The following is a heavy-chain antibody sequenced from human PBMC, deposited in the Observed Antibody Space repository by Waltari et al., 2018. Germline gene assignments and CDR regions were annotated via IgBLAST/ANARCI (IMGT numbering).Heavy chain of an antibody. D-gene: IGHD5-12*01. CDR2: RNLNSGNT. J-gene: IGHJ3*02. V-gene: IGHV1-8*01. CDR1: GYTFTSYD. CDR3: ASAPLGYEDAFDI. Sequence: QVQLVQSGAEVKKPGASVKVSCKASGYTFTSYDINWVRQATGQGLEWMGWRNLNSGNTGYAQKVQGIVTMTRNTSISTAYMELSSLRSEDTAVYYCASAPLGYEDAFDIWGQGTMVTVSS.